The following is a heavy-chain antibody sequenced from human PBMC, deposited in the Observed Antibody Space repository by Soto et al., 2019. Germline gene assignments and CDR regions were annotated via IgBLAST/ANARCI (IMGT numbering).Heavy chain of an antibody. CDR1: ADIITGYY. V-gene: IGHV1-2*04. Sequence: GSVLILSYAAADIITGYYMKWWGQAPGQGLERMGWNNPNRGGTNYAQKFYGWVTMTTDTSISTAYMELSRVRSDGTAVDSCARGYNCNGFDPWGQGTMVTVSS. CDR3: ARGYNCNGFDP. D-gene: IGHD1-20*01. J-gene: IGHJ5*02. CDR2: NNPNRGGT.